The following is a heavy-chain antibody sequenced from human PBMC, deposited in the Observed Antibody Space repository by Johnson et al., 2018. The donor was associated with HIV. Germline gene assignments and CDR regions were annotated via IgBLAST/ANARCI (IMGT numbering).Heavy chain of an antibody. CDR3: ARAGSSSSGPRAFDI. D-gene: IGHD6-6*01. CDR1: GFTFSSYA. Sequence: QVQLVESGGGVVQPGRSLRLSCAASGFTFSSYAMHWVRQAPGKGLEWVAVISYDGSNKYYADSVKGRFTISRDSSKNTLYLQMNSLRAEDTAVYYCARAGSSSSGPRAFDIWGQGTMVTVSS. V-gene: IGHV3-30-3*01. J-gene: IGHJ3*02. CDR2: ISYDGSNK.